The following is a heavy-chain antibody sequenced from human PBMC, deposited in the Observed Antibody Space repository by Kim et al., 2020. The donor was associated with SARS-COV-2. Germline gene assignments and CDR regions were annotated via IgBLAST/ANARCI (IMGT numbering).Heavy chain of an antibody. CDR3: ARDHLSSLYYFDY. D-gene: IGHD6-13*01. V-gene: IGHV3-33*01. J-gene: IGHJ4*02. Sequence: SADSVKARFTISRDNSTNTLYLQMNSLRAEDTAVYYCARDHLSSLYYFDYWGQGTLVTVSS.